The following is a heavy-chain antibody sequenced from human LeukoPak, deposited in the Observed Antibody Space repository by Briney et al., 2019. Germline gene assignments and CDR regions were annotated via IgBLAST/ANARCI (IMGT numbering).Heavy chain of an antibody. D-gene: IGHD3-16*01. CDR1: GFTFSSYN. CDR2: IKRDGGVT. CDR3: ARERSTFNYNKDDGRAYIMDY. Sequence: GGSLRLSCAASGFTFSSYNMNWVRQVPGKGLEWVANIKRDGGVTNYVDSVKGRFTISRDNAKNSVSLQLNNLRAEDTALYYCARERSTFNYNKDDGRAYIMDYWGQGTLVTVSS. V-gene: IGHV3-7*01. J-gene: IGHJ4*02.